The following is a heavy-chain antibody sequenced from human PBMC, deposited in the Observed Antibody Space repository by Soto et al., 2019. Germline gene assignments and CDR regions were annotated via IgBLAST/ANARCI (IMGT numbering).Heavy chain of an antibody. J-gene: IGHJ6*02. D-gene: IGHD2-2*01. CDR2: INWNGGST. V-gene: IGHV3-20*04. Sequence: PGGSLRLSCAASGFTFDDYGMSWVRQAPGKGLEWVSGINWNGGSTGYADSVKGRFTISRDNAKNSLYLQMNSLRAEDTATYYCAHTADGYCSSTSCYYGMDVWGQGTTVTVSS. CDR3: AHTADGYCSSTSCYYGMDV. CDR1: GFTFDDYG.